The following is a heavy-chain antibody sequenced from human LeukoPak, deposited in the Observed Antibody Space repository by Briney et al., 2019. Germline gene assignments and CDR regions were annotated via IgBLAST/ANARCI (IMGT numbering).Heavy chain of an antibody. D-gene: IGHD3-10*01. V-gene: IGHV4-59*01. CDR1: GGSISSYY. CDR2: IYYSGST. J-gene: IGHJ6*02. Sequence: SETLSPTCTVSGGSISSYYWSWIRQPPGKGLEWIGYIYYSGSTNYNPSLKSRVTISVDTSKNQFSLKLSSVTAADTAVYYCARDSGSYYYGMDVWGQGTTVTVSS. CDR3: ARDSGSYYYGMDV.